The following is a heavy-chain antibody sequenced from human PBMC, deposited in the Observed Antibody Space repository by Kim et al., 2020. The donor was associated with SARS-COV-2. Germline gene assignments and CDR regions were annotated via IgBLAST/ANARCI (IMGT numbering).Heavy chain of an antibody. CDR1: GGSISSSNW. V-gene: IGHV4-4*02. Sequence: SETLSLTCAVSGGSISSSNWWSWVRQPPGKGLAWLGEIYHSGSTNYNPSLKSRVTISVDKSKNQFSLKLSSVTAADTAVYYCARMEVLLWFGELLSWGQGTLVTVSS. J-gene: IGHJ5*02. CDR2: IYHSGST. CDR3: ARMEVLLWFGELLS. D-gene: IGHD3-10*01.